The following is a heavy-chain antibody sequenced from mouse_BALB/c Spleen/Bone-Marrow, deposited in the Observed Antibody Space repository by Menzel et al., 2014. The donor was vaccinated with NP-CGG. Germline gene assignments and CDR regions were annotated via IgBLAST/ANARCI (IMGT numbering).Heavy chain of an antibody. CDR3: AREDIATVVEMDY. CDR1: GYTFSSYW. CDR2: ILPGSGST. V-gene: IGHV1-9*01. Sequence: VQLQQSGAELMKPGASVKISCKATGYTFSSYWIEWVKQRPGHGLEWIGEILPGSGSTNYNEKFKGKATFTADTSSNTAYMQLSSLTSDDSAVYHCAREDIATVVEMDYWGQGTSVTVSS. J-gene: IGHJ4*01. D-gene: IGHD1-1*01.